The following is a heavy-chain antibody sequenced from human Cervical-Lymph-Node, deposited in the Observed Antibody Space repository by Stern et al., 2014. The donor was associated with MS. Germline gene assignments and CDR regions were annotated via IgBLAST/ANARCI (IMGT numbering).Heavy chain of an antibody. V-gene: IGHV2-26*01. J-gene: IGHJ3*02. CDR2: IILNEAK. CDR3: ARMMQDLAGDAFDI. Sequence: QVTLKESGPVLVKPTETLTLTCTVSGFSLSNARMGVSWIRQPPGKALEWLAHIILNEAKSYSTSPKRRLTISHDTYNSQVVLTMTHMDPVDTATFYCARMMQDLAGDAFDIWGQGTMVTVSS. CDR1: GFSLSNARMG.